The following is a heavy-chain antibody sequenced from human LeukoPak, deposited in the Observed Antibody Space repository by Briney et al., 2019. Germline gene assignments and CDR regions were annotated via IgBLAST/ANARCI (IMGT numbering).Heavy chain of an antibody. D-gene: IGHD2-2*01. CDR3: ATAAAHYDHYWYFDL. V-gene: IGHV3-21*01. Sequence: PGGSLRLSCAASGFTFSSYSMNWVRQAPGKGLEWVSSISSSSSYIYYADSVKGRFTISRDNAKNSLYLQMNSLRAEDTAVYYCATAAAHYDHYWYFDLWGRGTLVTVSS. CDR1: GFTFSSYS. J-gene: IGHJ2*01. CDR2: ISSSSSYI.